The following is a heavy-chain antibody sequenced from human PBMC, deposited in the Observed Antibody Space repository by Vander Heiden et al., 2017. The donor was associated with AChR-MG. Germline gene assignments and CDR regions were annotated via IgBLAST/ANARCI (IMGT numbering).Heavy chain of an antibody. CDR2: ISGSGGTT. D-gene: IGHD2-2*01. V-gene: IGHV3-23*01. J-gene: IGHJ4*02. CDR1: GFPFSSYA. Sequence: EVQLLESGGALAQPGGSLSLSCAASGFPFSSYAMSWVRQAPGEGLEWVSFISGSGGTTYHADSVKGRFTIARDNSKNTLYLQMNRLRAEDTAVYYCAKGYTSTSRVPWDHWGQGTLVTVSS. CDR3: AKGYTSTSRVPWDH.